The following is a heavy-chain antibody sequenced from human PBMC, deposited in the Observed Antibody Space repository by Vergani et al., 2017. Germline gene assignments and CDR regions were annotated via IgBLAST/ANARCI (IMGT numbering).Heavy chain of an antibody. D-gene: IGHD6-19*01. V-gene: IGHV4-61*02. CDR3: ARDRAVAGRPYYYFYAMDV. J-gene: IGHJ6*02. CDR1: GGSISSGSYY. Sequence: QVQLQESGPGLVKPSQTLSLTCTVSGGSISSGSYYWSWIRQPAGKGLEWIGHIYTSESSNYNLSLKSRVTISVDTSKNQFSLKLSSVSAADTAVYYCARDRAVAGRPYYYFYAMDVWGQGTTVTVSS. CDR2: IYTSESS.